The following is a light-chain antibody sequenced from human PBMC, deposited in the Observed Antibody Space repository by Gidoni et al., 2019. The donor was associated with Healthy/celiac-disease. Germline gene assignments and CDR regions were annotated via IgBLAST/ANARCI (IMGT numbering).Light chain of an antibody. J-gene: IGKJ1*01. Sequence: DIQMTQYPSSLSASVGDRVTITSRASQSISSYLNWYHQQPGKAPKLLIYAASSLQSGVPSRFSGSGSGTDFTLTISSLQPEDFATYYCQQSYSTPWTFGQGTKVEIK. V-gene: IGKV1-39*01. CDR3: QQSYSTPWT. CDR2: AAS. CDR1: QSISSY.